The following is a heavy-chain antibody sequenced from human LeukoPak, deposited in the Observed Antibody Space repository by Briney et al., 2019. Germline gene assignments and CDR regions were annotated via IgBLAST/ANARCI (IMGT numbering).Heavy chain of an antibody. CDR1: GGTFSSYA. CDR2: IIPIFGTA. CDR3: ARGPTPHTIFGVVRGYYYYYGMDV. Sequence: SVKVSCKASGGTFSSYAISWVRQAPGQGLEWMGGIIPIFGTANYAQKFQGRVTITADESTSTAYMELGSLRSEDTAVYYCARGPTPHTIFGVVRGYYYYYGMDVWGQGTTVTVSS. D-gene: IGHD3-3*01. J-gene: IGHJ6*02. V-gene: IGHV1-69*01.